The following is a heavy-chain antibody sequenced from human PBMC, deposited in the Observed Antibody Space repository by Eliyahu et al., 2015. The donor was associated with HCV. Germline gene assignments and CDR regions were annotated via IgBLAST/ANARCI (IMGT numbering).Heavy chain of an antibody. D-gene: IGHD6-19*01. CDR2: IYYSGIT. CDR3: ARVAVPGYGVWDDY. CDR1: XGSXXSADYY. J-gene: IGHJ4*02. Sequence: QVQLQESGPGLVKPSQTLXPXCXVXXGSXXSADYYWSWIRQPPGKGLEWIGYIYYSGITYYNPSLKSRVTISVDTSKNQFSLKLNSVTAADTAVYYCARVAVPGYGVWDDYWGQGTLVTVSS. V-gene: IGHV4-30-4*01.